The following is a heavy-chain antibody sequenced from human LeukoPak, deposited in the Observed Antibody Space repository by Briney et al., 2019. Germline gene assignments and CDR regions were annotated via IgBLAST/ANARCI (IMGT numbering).Heavy chain of an antibody. Sequence: GRSLRLSCAASGFTFSSYAMHWVRQAPGKGLEWVAVISYDGSNKYYADSVKGRFTISRDNSKNTLYLQMNSLRAEDTAVYYCARPGASGMWSFDYWGQGTLVTVSS. D-gene: IGHD1-26*01. CDR3: ARPGASGMWSFDY. J-gene: IGHJ4*02. V-gene: IGHV3-30-3*01. CDR2: ISYDGSNK. CDR1: GFTFSSYA.